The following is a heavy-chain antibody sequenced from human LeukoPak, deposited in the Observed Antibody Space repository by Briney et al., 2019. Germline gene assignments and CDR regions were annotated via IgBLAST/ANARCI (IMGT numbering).Heavy chain of an antibody. D-gene: IGHD2-21*02. CDR2: ISWNSGTI. CDR3: ARAMGTDVDY. Sequence: GGSLRLSCAASGFTFDDYAMHWVRQAPGKGLEWVSGISWNSGTIGYADSVKGRFTISRDNAKNSLYLQMNSLRAEDTAVYYCARAMGTDVDYWGQGTLVTVSS. J-gene: IGHJ4*02. CDR1: GFTFDDYA. V-gene: IGHV3-9*01.